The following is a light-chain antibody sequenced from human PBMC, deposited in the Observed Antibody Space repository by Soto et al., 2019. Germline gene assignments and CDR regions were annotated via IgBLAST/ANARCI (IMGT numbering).Light chain of an antibody. CDR2: GAS. CDR3: QQYNNWRAAYP. J-gene: IGKJ2*01. CDR1: QSVSSN. V-gene: IGKV3-15*01. Sequence: EIVMTQSPATLSVSPGERATLSCTASQSVSSNLAWYQQKPGQAPRLLIYGASTRATGIPARFSGSGSGTEFTLTISSLQSEDFAVYYCQQYNNWRAAYPFGQGTKLEIK.